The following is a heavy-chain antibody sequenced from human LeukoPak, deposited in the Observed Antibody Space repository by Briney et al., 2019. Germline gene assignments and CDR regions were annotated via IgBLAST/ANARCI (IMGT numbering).Heavy chain of an antibody. Sequence: SVKVSCKASGGTFSSYAISWVRQAPGQGVEWMGRIIPIFGTANYAQKFQGRVTITTDESTSTAYMELSSLRSEDTAVYYCARGRYVWGSYRSTFDYWGQGTLVTVSS. V-gene: IGHV1-69*05. J-gene: IGHJ4*02. CDR2: IIPIFGTA. D-gene: IGHD3-16*02. CDR1: GGTFSSYA. CDR3: ARGRYVWGSYRSTFDY.